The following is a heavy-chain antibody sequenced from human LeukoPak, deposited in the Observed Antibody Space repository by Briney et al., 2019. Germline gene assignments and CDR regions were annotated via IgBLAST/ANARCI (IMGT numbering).Heavy chain of an antibody. J-gene: IGHJ4*02. V-gene: IGHV4-61*08. CDR2: IYYSGST. Sequence: PSQTLSLTCTVSGGSISSGGYYWSWIRQHPGKGLEWIGYIYYSGSTNYNPSLKSRVTISVDTSKNQLSLKLSSVTAADTAVYYCARYSSSFPEYYFDYWGQGTLVTVSS. D-gene: IGHD6-13*01. CDR1: GGSISSGGYY. CDR3: ARYSSSFPEYYFDY.